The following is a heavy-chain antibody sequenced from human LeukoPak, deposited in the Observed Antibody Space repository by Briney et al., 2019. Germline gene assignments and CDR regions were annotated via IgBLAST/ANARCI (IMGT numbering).Heavy chain of an antibody. V-gene: IGHV1-46*01. CDR1: GYTFTSYY. J-gene: IGHJ4*02. Sequence: ASVKVSCKASGYTFTSYYMHWVRQAPGQGLEWMGIINPSGGSTSYAQKFQGRVTMTRDTSTSTVYMELSSLRSEDTAVYYCARGYSSGWEPYYFDYRGQGTLVTVSS. D-gene: IGHD6-19*01. CDR2: INPSGGST. CDR3: ARGYSSGWEPYYFDY.